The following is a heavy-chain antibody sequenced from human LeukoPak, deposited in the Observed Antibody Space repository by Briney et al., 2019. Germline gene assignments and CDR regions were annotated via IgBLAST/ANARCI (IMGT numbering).Heavy chain of an antibody. V-gene: IGHV3-20*04. CDR3: ARDGYGSGSYYNEIFDY. J-gene: IGHJ4*02. D-gene: IGHD3-10*01. CDR2: INWNGGST. CDR1: GFTFDDYG. Sequence: GGSLRLSCAASGFTFDDYGMGWVRHAPRKGLEWVSGINWNGGSTGYADSVKGRFTISRDNAKNSLYLQMNSLRAEDTAVYYCARDGYGSGSYYNEIFDYWGQGTLVTVSS.